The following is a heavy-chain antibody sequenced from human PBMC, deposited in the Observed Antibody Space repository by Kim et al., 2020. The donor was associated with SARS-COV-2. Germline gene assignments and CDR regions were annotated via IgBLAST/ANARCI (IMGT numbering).Heavy chain of an antibody. J-gene: IGHJ4*02. CDR1: GYTFTSYA. D-gene: IGHD3-9*01. Sequence: ASVKVSCKASGYTFTSYAMNWVRQAPGQGLEWMGWINTNTGNPTYAQGFTGRFVFSLDTSLSTAYLQISSLKAEDTAVYYCARDPAPYYDILTGYYGDFDYWGRGTLVTVSS. V-gene: IGHV7-4-1*02. CDR2: INTNTGNP. CDR3: ARDPAPYYDILTGYYGDFDY.